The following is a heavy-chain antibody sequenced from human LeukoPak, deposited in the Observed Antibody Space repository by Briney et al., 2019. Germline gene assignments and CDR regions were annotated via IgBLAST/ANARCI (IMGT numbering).Heavy chain of an antibody. J-gene: IGHJ4*02. CDR2: VNPAGSTE. CDR1: GLTFRHYW. Sequence: GGSLRLSCAASGLTFRHYWMSWVRQAPGKGLEWVANVNPAGSTELYVSSVKGRFTISRDNAKDSLYLQMGSLRAEDRAVDSGASGYLDWHGWGQGTVVSVFS. V-gene: IGHV3-7*01. CDR3: ASGYLDWHG. D-gene: IGHD3-9*01.